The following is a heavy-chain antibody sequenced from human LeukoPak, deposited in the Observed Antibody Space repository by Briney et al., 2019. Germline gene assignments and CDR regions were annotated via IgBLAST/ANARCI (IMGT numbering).Heavy chain of an antibody. V-gene: IGHV3-48*01. CDR2: ITGSSSVI. CDR1: GFSFSTYS. D-gene: IGHD3-22*01. CDR3: ARVRGDDSSGYYYRREAFDI. Sequence: GGSLRLSCAASGFSFSTYSMNWVRQAPGKGLEWVSYITGSSSVIYYADSVKGRFTISRDNAKNSLYLQMHSLRAEDTAVYYCARVRGDDSSGYYYRREAFDIWGQGTMVTVSS. J-gene: IGHJ3*02.